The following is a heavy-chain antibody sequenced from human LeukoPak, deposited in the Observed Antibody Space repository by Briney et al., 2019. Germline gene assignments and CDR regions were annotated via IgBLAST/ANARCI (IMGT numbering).Heavy chain of an antibody. J-gene: IGHJ4*02. V-gene: IGHV3-30*03. CDR2: ISYDGSNK. CDR3: ARDADYGDYVVDY. Sequence: PGRSLGLSCAASGFTFSSYGMHWVRQAPGKGLEWVAVISYDGSNKYYADSVKGRFTISRDNSKNTLYLQMNSLRAEDTAVYYCARDADYGDYVVDYWGQGTLVTVSS. D-gene: IGHD4-17*01. CDR1: GFTFSSYG.